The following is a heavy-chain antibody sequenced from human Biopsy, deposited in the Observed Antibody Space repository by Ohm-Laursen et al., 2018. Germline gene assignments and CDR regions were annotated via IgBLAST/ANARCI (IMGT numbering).Heavy chain of an antibody. V-gene: IGHV4-38-2*01. Sequence: SDTLSLTCAVSDYSVTNDYYWGWIRQPPGKGLEWIGNIYYDGVTYYNPSLKSRVAMSVDTSKNQFSLRLTSVTAADTAVYYCARVAGGYAYYYGMDVWGQGTTVIVSS. CDR3: ARVAGGYAYYYGMDV. J-gene: IGHJ6*02. CDR1: DYSVTNDYY. D-gene: IGHD5-12*01. CDR2: IYYDGVT.